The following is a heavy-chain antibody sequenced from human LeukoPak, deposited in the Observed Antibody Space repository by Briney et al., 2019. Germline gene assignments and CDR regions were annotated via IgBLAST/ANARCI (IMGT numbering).Heavy chain of an antibody. V-gene: IGHV1-2*06. CDR3: ARRTGDPGYFDL. D-gene: IGHD7-27*01. J-gene: IGHJ2*01. CDR2: INPNSGGT. CDR1: GYTFTGYY. Sequence: ASVKVSCKASGYTFTGYYMHWVRQAPGQGLEWMGRINPNSGGTNYAQKFQGRVTMTRDTSISIAYMELSRLRSDDTAVYYCARRTGDPGYFDLWGRGTLVTVSS.